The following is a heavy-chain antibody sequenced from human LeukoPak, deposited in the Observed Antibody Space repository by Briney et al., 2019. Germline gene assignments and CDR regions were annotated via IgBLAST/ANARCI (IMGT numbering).Heavy chain of an antibody. J-gene: IGHJ4*02. CDR2: ISGSGGST. D-gene: IGHD3-16*01. CDR1: GFTFSSYA. V-gene: IGHV3-23*01. CDR3: AKDTDYDYVWGISDY. Sequence: RPGGSLRLSCAASGFTFSSYAMSWVRQAPGKGLEWVSAISGSGGSTYYADSVKGRFTISRDNSKNTLYLQMNSLRAEDTAVYYCAKDTDYDYVWGISDYWGQGTLVTVSS.